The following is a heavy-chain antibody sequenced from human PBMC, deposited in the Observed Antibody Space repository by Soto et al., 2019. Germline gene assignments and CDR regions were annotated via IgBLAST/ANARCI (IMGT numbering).Heavy chain of an antibody. CDR1: GFTLSNFA. CDR3: HVVPAAILEALWSESRYYYYYYGMDV. V-gene: IGHV3-23*01. CDR2: IGGSCGTT. J-gene: IGHJ6*02. Sequence: GGSLRLSCAASGFTLSNFAMTWVRQAPGNPLEWVSVIGGSCGTTDYAAHGKGRLTISRDDSKNTLYLQMNSLKTEDTDVYYCHVVPAAILEALWSESRYYYYYYGMDVWGQGTTVTVS. D-gene: IGHD2-2*01.